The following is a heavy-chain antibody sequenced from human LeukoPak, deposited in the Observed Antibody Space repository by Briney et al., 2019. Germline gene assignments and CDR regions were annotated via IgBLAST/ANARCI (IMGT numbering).Heavy chain of an antibody. CDR2: VYSSGSI. CDR1: GGSISGYY. V-gene: IGHV4-59*08. CDR3: ARSGTRSGGAFDI. D-gene: IGHD4-23*01. J-gene: IGHJ3*02. Sequence: SETLSLTCTVSGGSISGYYWSWIRQFPGKGLECIAYVYSSGSINYNPSLYSRVTISLDTSKNQFSLKLSSVTAADTAVYFCARSGTRSGGAFDIWGQGTLVTVSS.